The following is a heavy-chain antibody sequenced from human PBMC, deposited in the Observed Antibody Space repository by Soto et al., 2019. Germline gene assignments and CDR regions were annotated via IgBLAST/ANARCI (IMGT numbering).Heavy chain of an antibody. D-gene: IGHD2-2*01. CDR3: ARWGQLLSYWYFDL. V-gene: IGHV3-21*01. CDR2: ISSSSSYI. CDR1: GFTFSSYS. J-gene: IGHJ2*01. Sequence: EVQLVESGGGLVKPGGSLRLSCAASGFTFSSYSMNWVRQAPGKGLEWVSSISSSSSYIYYADSVKGRFTISRDNAKNSLYLQMNSLRAEDTAVYYCARWGQLLSYWYFDLWGRGTLVTVSS.